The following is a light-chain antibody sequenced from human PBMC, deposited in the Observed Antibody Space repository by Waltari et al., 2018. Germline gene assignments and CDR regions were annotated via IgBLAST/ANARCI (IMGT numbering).Light chain of an antibody. CDR1: KMGSKN. CDR2: DDG. J-gene: IGLJ1*01. V-gene: IGLV3-21*02. CDR3: QVWDSGSDHYV. Sequence: SYVLTQPPSVSVAPGQTARITCDGNKMGSKNVHWYQQKPGQAPVLVVYDDGDRPPGFPGRFSGSNSGNTATLTISRVDAGDEADYYCQVWDSGSDHYVFGTVTKVTVL.